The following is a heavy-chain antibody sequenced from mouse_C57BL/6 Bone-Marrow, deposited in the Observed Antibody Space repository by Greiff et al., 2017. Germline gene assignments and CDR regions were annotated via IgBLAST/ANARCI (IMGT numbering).Heavy chain of an antibody. V-gene: IGHV1-82*01. J-gene: IGHJ2*01. D-gene: IGHD2-5*01. CDR3: ASEAYYSNYTPFFDY. Sequence: QVQLQQSGPELVKPGASVKISCKASGYAFSSSWMNWVKQRPGKGLEWIGRIYPGDGDTNYNGKFKGKATLTADKSSSTAYMQLSSLTSEDSAVYCCASEAYYSNYTPFFDYWGQGTTLTVSS. CDR1: GYAFSSSW. CDR2: IYPGDGDT.